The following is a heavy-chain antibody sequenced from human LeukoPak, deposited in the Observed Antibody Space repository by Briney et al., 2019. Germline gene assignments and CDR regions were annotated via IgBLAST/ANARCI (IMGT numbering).Heavy chain of an antibody. CDR3: ARVQGIAAARIDY. V-gene: IGHV3-53*01. CDR1: GFTVSSNY. CDR2: IYSGGST. J-gene: IGHJ4*02. Sequence: GGSLRLSCAASGFTVSSNYMSWVRQAPGKGLEWVSVIYSGGSTYYADSVKGRFTISRDNSKNTLYLQMNSLRAEDTAVYYCARVQGIAAARIDYWGQGTLVTVSS. D-gene: IGHD6-13*01.